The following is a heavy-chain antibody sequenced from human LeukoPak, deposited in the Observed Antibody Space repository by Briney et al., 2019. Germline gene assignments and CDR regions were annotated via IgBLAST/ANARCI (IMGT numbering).Heavy chain of an antibody. Sequence: QAGGSLRLSCAASGFSFSSYAMTWVRQAPGKGLEWVSALSVSGGNTYYADSVKGRFTISRANSKNTLYLQMNSLRAEDTAVYYCAKADSTTWYNNYVDGWGQGALDTVSS. J-gene: IGHJ4*02. CDR2: LSVSGGNT. D-gene: IGHD2-2*02. V-gene: IGHV3-23*01. CDR3: AKADSTTWYNNYVDG. CDR1: GFSFSSYA.